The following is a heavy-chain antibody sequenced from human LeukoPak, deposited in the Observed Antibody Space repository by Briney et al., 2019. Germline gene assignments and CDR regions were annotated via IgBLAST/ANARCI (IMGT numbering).Heavy chain of an antibody. J-gene: IGHJ5*02. Sequence: PSETLSLTCTVSGGSISSYYWSWIRQPAGKGLEWIGRIYTSGSTNYNPSLKSRVTMSVDTSKNQFSLKLSSVTAADTAVYYCARSSLPPDYGDYSGWFDPWGQGTLVTVSS. V-gene: IGHV4-4*07. CDR3: ARSSLPPDYGDYSGWFDP. CDR2: IYTSGST. D-gene: IGHD4-17*01. CDR1: GGSISSYY.